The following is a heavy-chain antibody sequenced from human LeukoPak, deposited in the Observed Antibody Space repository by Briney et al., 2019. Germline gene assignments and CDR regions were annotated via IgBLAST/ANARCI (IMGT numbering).Heavy chain of an antibody. V-gene: IGHV3-23*01. D-gene: IGHD6-19*01. CDR2: ISGSGAST. Sequence: GGSLRLSCAASGFTFSSYAMSWVRQAPGKGLEWVSVISGSGASTYYADSVKGRFTISRDNSNNTLYVQMNSLRAEDTAVYYCARDLYSSGWHIGSAAYWGQGTLVTVSS. J-gene: IGHJ4*02. CDR1: GFTFSSYA. CDR3: ARDLYSSGWHIGSAAY.